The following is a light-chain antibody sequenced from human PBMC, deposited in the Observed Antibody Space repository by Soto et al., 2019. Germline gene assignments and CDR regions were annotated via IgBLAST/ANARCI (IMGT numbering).Light chain of an antibody. CDR3: QSYDSSLSGYV. CDR2: GNS. Sequence: QSVLTQPPSVSGAPGQRVTISCTGSSSNIGAGYDVHWYQQLPGTAPKLLIYGNSNRPSGVPDRFSGSKSGTSASLAIIWLLAEDETDYYCQSYDSSLSGYVFGTGTKVTVL. V-gene: IGLV1-40*01. J-gene: IGLJ1*01. CDR1: SSNIGAGYD.